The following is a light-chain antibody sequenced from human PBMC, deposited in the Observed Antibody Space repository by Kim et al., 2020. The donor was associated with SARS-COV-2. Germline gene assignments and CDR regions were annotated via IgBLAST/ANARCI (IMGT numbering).Light chain of an antibody. V-gene: IGKV1-5*03. CDR1: QSISIW. J-gene: IGKJ1*01. CDR3: QQYDSYPWA. CDR2: RAS. Sequence: ASVGDTVTITCRASQSISIWLAWYQQKAGKAPKLLIYRASSLESGVPSRFSGSASGTEFTLTISSLQPDDFATYYCQQYDSYPWAFGHGTKVDIK.